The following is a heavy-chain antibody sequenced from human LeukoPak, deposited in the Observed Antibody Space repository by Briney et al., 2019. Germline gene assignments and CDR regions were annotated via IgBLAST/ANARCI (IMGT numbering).Heavy chain of an antibody. CDR2: INTNTGDP. CDR3: ATTYYHIAGSYSY. Sequence: GASVKVSCKASGYTFTNYAMNWVRQAPGQGLEWMGWINTNTGDPTYAQDFTGRFVFSLDTSVNTAYLQISSLKAEDTAVYYCATTYYHIAGSYSYWGQGTLVTVSS. J-gene: IGHJ4*02. D-gene: IGHD2-21*01. V-gene: IGHV7-4-1*02. CDR1: GYTFTNYA.